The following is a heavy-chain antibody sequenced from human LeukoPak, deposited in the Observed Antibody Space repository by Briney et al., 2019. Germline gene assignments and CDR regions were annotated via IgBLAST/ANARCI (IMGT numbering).Heavy chain of an antibody. V-gene: IGHV3-23*01. CDR3: AKVMIIAAAGNGYYFDY. Sequence: GGSLRLSCAASGFTFSSYAMSWARQAPGKGLEWVSAISGSGDSTDYADSVKGRFNISRDNPKNTQYLQMNSLRAEDTAVYYCAKVMIIAAAGNGYYFDYWGQGTLVTVSS. CDR1: GFTFSSYA. J-gene: IGHJ4*02. CDR2: ISGSGDST. D-gene: IGHD6-13*01.